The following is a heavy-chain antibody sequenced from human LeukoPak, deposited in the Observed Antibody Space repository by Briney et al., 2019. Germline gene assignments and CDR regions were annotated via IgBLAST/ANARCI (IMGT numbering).Heavy chain of an antibody. CDR1: GGSISNNY. D-gene: IGHD1-26*01. J-gene: IGHJ4*02. CDR3: ARVRSDGSYFDY. V-gene: IGHV4-4*07. Sequence: SETLSLTCTVSGGSISNNYWSWIRQPAGKGLEWIGRIYASGNTHYNPSLESRVTMSVDTSKSQFSLKLSSVTAADTAVFYCARVRSDGSYFDYWGLGTLVTVSS. CDR2: IYASGNT.